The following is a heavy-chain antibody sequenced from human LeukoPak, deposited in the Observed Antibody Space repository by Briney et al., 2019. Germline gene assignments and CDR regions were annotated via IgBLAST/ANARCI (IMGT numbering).Heavy chain of an antibody. Sequence: SETLSLTCTVSGGSISSYYWSWIRQPPGKGLEWIGYIYYSGSTNYNPPLKSRVTISVDTSKNQFSLKLSSVTAADTAVYYCARRVAVAGTLYYYYGMDVWGQGTTVTVSS. V-gene: IGHV4-59*08. CDR2: IYYSGST. J-gene: IGHJ6*02. D-gene: IGHD6-19*01. CDR3: ARRVAVAGTLYYYYGMDV. CDR1: GGSISSYY.